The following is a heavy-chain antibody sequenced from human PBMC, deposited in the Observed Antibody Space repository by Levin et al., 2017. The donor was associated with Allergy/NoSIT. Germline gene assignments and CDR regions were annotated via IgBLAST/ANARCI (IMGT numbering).Heavy chain of an antibody. CDR1: GYTFTDYS. CDR2: MKSNSGDT. CDR3: RFGVAGTNSYYFDY. D-gene: IGHD6-19*01. V-gene: IGHV1-2*02. J-gene: IGHJ4*02. Sequence: ASVKVSCKASGYTFTDYSIHWVRQAPGQGLEWMRWMKSNSGDTKYAQKFQGRVTMTRDTSISTAYMEVSRLRFDDTAVYYCRFGVAGTNSYYFDYWGQGTLVTVSS.